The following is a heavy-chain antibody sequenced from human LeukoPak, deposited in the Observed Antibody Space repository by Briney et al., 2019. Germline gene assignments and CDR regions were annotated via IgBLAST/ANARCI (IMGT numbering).Heavy chain of an antibody. CDR3: ARAGGRLKARIVVVPAAMGYFDY. D-gene: IGHD2-2*01. CDR1: GFTFSSYA. Sequence: GGSLRLSCAASGFTFSSYAMHWVRQAPGKGLEWVAVISYDGSNKYYADSVKGRFTISRDNSKNTLYLQMNSLRAEDTAVYYCARAGGRLKARIVVVPAAMGYFDYWGQGTLVTVSS. J-gene: IGHJ4*02. CDR2: ISYDGSNK. V-gene: IGHV3-30*04.